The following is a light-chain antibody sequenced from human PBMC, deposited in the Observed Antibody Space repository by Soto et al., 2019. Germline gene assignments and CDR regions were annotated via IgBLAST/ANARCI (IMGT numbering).Light chain of an antibody. J-gene: IGLJ1*01. CDR2: DVS. CDR1: SSDVGGYNY. V-gene: IGLV2-14*01. Sequence: QSALTQPASVSGSPGQSITISCTGTSSDVGGYNYVSWYQQHPGKAPKLMIYDVSNRPSGVSNRFSGSKSGNTASLTISGLQAEDEDDYYCSSYTSSSTRGVFGTGTKVTVL. CDR3: SSYTSSSTRGV.